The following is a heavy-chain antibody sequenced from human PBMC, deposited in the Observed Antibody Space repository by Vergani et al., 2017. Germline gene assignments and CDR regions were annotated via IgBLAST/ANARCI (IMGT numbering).Heavy chain of an antibody. CDR3: ARGQRAYDSSGYYEHFFDY. CDR1: GGSFSGYY. V-gene: IGHV4-34*01. D-gene: IGHD3-22*01. CDR2: INHSGST. J-gene: IGHJ4*02. Sequence: QVQLQQWGAGLLKPSETLSLTCAVYGGSFSGYYWSWLRQPPGKGLEWIGEINHSGSTNYNPSLKSRVTISVDTSKNQFSLKLSSVTAADTAVYYCARGQRAYDSSGYYEHFFDYWGQGTLVTVSS.